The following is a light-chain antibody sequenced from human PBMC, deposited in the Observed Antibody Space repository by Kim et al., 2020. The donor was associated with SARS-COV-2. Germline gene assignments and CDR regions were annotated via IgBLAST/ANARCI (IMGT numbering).Light chain of an antibody. CDR3: QSFDSSLREV. CDR1: TSNIGAGYK. J-gene: IGLJ2*01. CDR2: GNN. Sequence: GQRVTGSGTGSTSNIGAGYKVPWYRQLPGTAPKLLIYGNNNRPSGVPDRFSGSNSGPSASLAITGLQAADEADYYCQSFDSSLREVFGGGTQLTVL. V-gene: IGLV1-40*01.